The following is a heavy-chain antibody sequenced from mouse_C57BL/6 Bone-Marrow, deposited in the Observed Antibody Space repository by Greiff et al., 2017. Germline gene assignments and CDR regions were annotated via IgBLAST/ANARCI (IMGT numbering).Heavy chain of an antibody. D-gene: IGHD2-5*01. Sequence: EVKLVESGGGLVKPGGTLKLSCAASGFSFSDYGMHWVRQAPEKGLEWVAYISSGSSTIYYADTVKGRFTISRDNAKNTLFLQMTSLRSEDTAMYYCARGSNSYSMYFWGQGTSVTVSS. V-gene: IGHV5-17*01. J-gene: IGHJ4*01. CDR1: GFSFSDYG. CDR3: ARGSNSYSMYF. CDR2: ISSGSSTI.